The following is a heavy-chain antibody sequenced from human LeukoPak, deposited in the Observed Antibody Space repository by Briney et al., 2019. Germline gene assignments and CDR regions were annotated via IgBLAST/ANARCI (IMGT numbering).Heavy chain of an antibody. Sequence: GGSLRLSCAASGFTFITPAMSWVRQTPGRGLEWVSAISGSGGTAYSADSVKGRFTISRDNAKNSLYLQMNSLRAEDTAVYYCAREEKCSSTSCYTGSMNYYYYMDVWGKGTTVTVSS. D-gene: IGHD2-2*02. V-gene: IGHV3-23*01. J-gene: IGHJ6*03. CDR3: AREEKCSSTSCYTGSMNYYYYMDV. CDR1: GFTFITPA. CDR2: ISGSGGTA.